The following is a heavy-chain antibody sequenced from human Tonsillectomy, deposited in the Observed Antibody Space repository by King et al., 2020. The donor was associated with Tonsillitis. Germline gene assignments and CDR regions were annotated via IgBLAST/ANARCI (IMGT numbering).Heavy chain of an antibody. J-gene: IGHJ6*02. CDR2: IYYSGST. Sequence: QLQESGPGLVKPSQTLSLTCTVSGGSISSGDYYWSWIRQPPGKGLEWIGYIYYSGSTYYNPSLKSRVTISVDTSKNQFSLELSSVTAADTAVYYCASDASGYCSSSSCYNGYYYAMDVWGQGTTVTVSS. V-gene: IGHV4-30-4*01. D-gene: IGHD2-2*02. CDR1: GGSISSGDYY. CDR3: ASDASGYCSSSSCYNGYYYAMDV.